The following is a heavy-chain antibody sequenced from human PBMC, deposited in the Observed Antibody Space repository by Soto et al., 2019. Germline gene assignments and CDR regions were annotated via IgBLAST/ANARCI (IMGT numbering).Heavy chain of an antibody. Sequence: SETLSLTCTVSGGSISSSSYYWGWIRQPPGKGLAWIGSIYYSGSTYYNPSLKSRVTISVDTSKNQFSLKLSSVTAADTAVYYCAKGGSGSYSNAFDIWGQGTMVTVSS. D-gene: IGHD3-10*01. CDR3: AKGGSGSYSNAFDI. CDR1: GGSISSSSYY. J-gene: IGHJ3*02. V-gene: IGHV4-39*01. CDR2: IYYSGST.